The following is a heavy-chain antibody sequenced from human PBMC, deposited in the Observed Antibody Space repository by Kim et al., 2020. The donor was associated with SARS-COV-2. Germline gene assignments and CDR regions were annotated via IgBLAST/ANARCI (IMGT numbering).Heavy chain of an antibody. J-gene: IGHJ4*02. CDR1: GYTFTSYG. CDR3: ARGHYYDSSGYYYVLDY. CDR2: ISAYNGNT. V-gene: IGHV1-18*01. Sequence: ASVKVSCKASGYTFTSYGISWVRQAPGQGLEWMGWISAYNGNTNYAQKLQGRVTMTTDTSTSTAYMELRSLRSDDTAVYYCARGHYYDSSGYYYVLDYWGQGTLVTVSS. D-gene: IGHD3-22*01.